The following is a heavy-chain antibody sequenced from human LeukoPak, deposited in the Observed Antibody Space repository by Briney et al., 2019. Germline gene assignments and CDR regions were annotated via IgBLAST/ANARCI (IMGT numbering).Heavy chain of an antibody. CDR2: IYPGDSDT. V-gene: IGHV5-51*01. J-gene: IGHJ4*02. Sequence: GESLQISCKGSGYIFSTSWIAWVRQMPGRGLEWMGIIYPGDSDTRYSPSFQGQVTISVDKSISTAYLQWSSLKASDTAMYYCARRLTTRTFDYWGQGTLVTVSS. D-gene: IGHD4-11*01. CDR1: GYIFSTSW. CDR3: ARRLTTRTFDY.